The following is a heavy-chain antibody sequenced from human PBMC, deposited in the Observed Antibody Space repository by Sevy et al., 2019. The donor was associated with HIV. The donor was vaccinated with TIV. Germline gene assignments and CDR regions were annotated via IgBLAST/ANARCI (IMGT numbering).Heavy chain of an antibody. CDR1: GFTVNDKY. D-gene: IGHD6-19*01. J-gene: IGHJ4*02. V-gene: IGHV3-66*02. Sequence: GGSLRLSCAISGFTVNDKYIIWVRQAPGKGLKWVSVIFSSGSTYYADSAKGRFTISRDNSKNTVDLQMNSVRAEDTAVYYCVSLFLSYRSGWSYFDYWGQRTLVTVSS. CDR3: VSLFLSYRSGWSYFDY. CDR2: IFSSGST.